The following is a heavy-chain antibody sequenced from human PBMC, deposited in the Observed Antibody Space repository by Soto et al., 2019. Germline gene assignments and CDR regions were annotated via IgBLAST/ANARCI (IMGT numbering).Heavy chain of an antibody. Sequence: PGGSLRLSCAASGFTFSSYWMSWVRQAPGKGLEWVANIKGDGTEIYYVDSVKGRFTISRDNAKNSLYLQMNSLRDEDTAVYYCARLVSAAANDYWGQGALVTVSS. CDR3: ARLVSAAANDY. CDR2: IKGDGTEI. V-gene: IGHV3-7*04. CDR1: GFTFSSYW. D-gene: IGHD1-26*01. J-gene: IGHJ4*02.